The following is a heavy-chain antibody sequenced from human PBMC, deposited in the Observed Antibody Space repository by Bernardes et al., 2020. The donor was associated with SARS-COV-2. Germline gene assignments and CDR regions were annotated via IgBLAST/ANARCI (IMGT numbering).Heavy chain of an antibody. Sequence: ASVKVSCKASGYTFTGYYMHWVRQAPGQGLEWMGWINPNSGGTNYAQKFQGWLTITKDTSKNQVVLTMTNMDPVDTATYYCAHGGIQLWLGPYFDYWGQGTLVTVSS. CDR1: GYTFTGYY. CDR2: INPNSGGT. J-gene: IGHJ4*02. V-gene: IGHV1-2*04. D-gene: IGHD5-18*01. CDR3: AHGGIQLWLGPYFDY.